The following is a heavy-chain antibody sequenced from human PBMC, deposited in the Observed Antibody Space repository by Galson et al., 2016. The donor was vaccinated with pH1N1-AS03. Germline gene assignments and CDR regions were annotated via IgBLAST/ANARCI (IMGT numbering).Heavy chain of an antibody. D-gene: IGHD3-10*01. Sequence: SVKVSCKASGYTFTNYGISWVRQAPGQGLEYMGWIGTYTIYAQKLQGRVTMTTDTSTSTAHMELRSLRSDDTAVYYCARSGSGSFYEGDFWGQGTLVSVSS. CDR3: ARSGSGSFYEGDF. CDR1: GYTFTNYG. J-gene: IGHJ4*02. CDR2: IGTYT. V-gene: IGHV1-18*01.